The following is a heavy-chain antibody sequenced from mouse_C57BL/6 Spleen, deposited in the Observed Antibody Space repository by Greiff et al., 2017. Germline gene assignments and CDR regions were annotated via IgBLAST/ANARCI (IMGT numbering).Heavy chain of an antibody. V-gene: IGHV1-18*01. Sequence: EVQLQQSGPELVKPGASVKIPCKASGYTFTDYNMDWVKQSHGKSLEWIGDINPNNGGTIYNQKFKGKATLTVYKSSSTAYMELRSLTSEDTAVYYCARSDYGSSYGYWGQGTLSQSPQ. CDR3: ARSDYGSSYGY. CDR1: GYTFTDYN. D-gene: IGHD1-1*01. CDR2: INPNNGGT. J-gene: IGHJ2*01.